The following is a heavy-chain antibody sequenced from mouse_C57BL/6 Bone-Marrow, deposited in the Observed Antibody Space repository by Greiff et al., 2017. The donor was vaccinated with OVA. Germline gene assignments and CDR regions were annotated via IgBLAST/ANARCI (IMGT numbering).Heavy chain of an antibody. CDR2: IYPRSGNT. CDR3: ALIAGYFDV. Sequence: VKLVESGAELARPGASVKLSCKASGYTFTSYGISWVKQRPGQGLEWIGEIYPRSGNTYYNEKFKGKATLTADKSSSTAYMELRSLASEDSAVYFCALIAGYFDVWGTGTTVTVSS. CDR1: GYTFTSYG. D-gene: IGHD1-1*01. V-gene: IGHV1-81*01. J-gene: IGHJ1*03.